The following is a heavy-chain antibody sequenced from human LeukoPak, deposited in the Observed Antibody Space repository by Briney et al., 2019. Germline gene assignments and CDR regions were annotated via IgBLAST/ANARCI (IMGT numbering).Heavy chain of an antibody. D-gene: IGHD3-9*01. CDR2: IYYSGST. CDR1: GGSISSYY. J-gene: IGHJ4*02. Sequence: SETLSLTCTVSGGSISSYYWSWIRQPPGKGLEWIGYIYYSGSTNYNPSLKSRVTISVDTSKNQFSLKLSSVTAADTAVYYCAGGDFDWFFDYWGQGTLVTVSS. CDR3: AGGDFDWFFDY. V-gene: IGHV4-59*01.